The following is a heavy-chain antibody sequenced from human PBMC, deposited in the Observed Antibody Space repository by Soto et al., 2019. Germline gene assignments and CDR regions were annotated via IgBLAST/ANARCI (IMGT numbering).Heavy chain of an antibody. J-gene: IGHJ6*02. V-gene: IGHV4-30-4*08. Sequence: SETLSLTCTVSGGSISSGDYYWSWIRQHPEGLEWIGYIYYSGSTYYNPSLKSRVTISVDTSKNQFSLKLSSVTAADTAVYYCATTMVRGVITYYYYYGMDVWGQGTTVTVSS. CDR2: IYYSGST. CDR1: GGSISSGDYY. D-gene: IGHD3-10*01. CDR3: ATTMVRGVITYYYYYGMDV.